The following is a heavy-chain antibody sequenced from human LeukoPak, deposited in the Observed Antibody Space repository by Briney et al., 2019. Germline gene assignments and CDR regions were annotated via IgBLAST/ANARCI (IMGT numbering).Heavy chain of an antibody. CDR1: GGSFSGNY. Sequence: PSETLSLTCAVYGGSFSGNYWSWVRQPPGKGLEGIGEINHSGSTNYNPSLKSRVTISVDTSKNQFSLKLSSVTAADTAAYYCARASGFRTKTIDYWGQGTLVTVSS. CDR2: INHSGST. V-gene: IGHV4-34*01. CDR3: ARASGFRTKTIDY. D-gene: IGHD3/OR15-3a*01. J-gene: IGHJ4*02.